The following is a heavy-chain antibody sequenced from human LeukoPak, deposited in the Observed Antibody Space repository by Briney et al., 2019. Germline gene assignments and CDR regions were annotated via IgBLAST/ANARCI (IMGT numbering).Heavy chain of an antibody. D-gene: IGHD2-2*01. CDR1: GYTFTGYY. Sequence: ASVKVSCKASGYTFTGYYMHWVRQALGQGLEWMGWINPNSGGTNYAQKFQGRVTMTRDTSIATSYMEVDSLTSDDTAVYYCARESACGTTNCLAPADWLDPWGQGTLVIVSS. CDR2: INPNSGGT. V-gene: IGHV1-2*02. CDR3: ARESACGTTNCLAPADWLDP. J-gene: IGHJ5*02.